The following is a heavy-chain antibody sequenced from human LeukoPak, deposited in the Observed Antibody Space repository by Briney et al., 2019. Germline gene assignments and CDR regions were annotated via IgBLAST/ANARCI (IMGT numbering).Heavy chain of an antibody. J-gene: IGHJ3*02. CDR1: GGTFSSYA. V-gene: IGHV1-69*01. Sequence: ASVKVSCKASGGTFSSYAISWVRQAPGQGLEWMGGIIPIFGTANYAQKFQGRVTITADESTSTAYMELSSLRSEDTAVYYCARVVPAATDAFDIWGQGTMVTVSP. D-gene: IGHD2-2*01. CDR3: ARVVPAATDAFDI. CDR2: IIPIFGTA.